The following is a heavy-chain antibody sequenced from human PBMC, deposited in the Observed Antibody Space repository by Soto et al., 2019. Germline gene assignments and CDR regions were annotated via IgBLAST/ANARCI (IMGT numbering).Heavy chain of an antibody. V-gene: IGHV1-18*04. CDR2: ISAYNGNT. Sequence: ASVKVSCKASGYTFTSYGISWVRQAPGQGLEWMGWISAYNGNTNYAQKPQGRVTMTTDTSTSKAYMELRSLRSYDTAVYYCAREATRLSGFDXWGQGTLVTVSX. CDR3: AREATRLSGFDX. CDR1: GYTFTSYG. J-gene: IGHJ5*02. D-gene: IGHD2-15*01.